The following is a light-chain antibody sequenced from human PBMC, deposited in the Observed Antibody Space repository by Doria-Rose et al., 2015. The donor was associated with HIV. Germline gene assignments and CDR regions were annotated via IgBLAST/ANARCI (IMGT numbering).Light chain of an antibody. CDR3: HQYGTSWT. CDR1: QSFSSTH. CDR2: DGS. J-gene: IGKJ1*01. Sequence: EIVMTQSPGTLSLSPGERATLSRRASQSFSSTHLAWYQQKPGQAPSLLIYDGSTRATGIPDRFSASESEADFTLTINRLEPEDFALYYCHQYGTSWTFGQETKVEI. V-gene: IGKV3-20*01.